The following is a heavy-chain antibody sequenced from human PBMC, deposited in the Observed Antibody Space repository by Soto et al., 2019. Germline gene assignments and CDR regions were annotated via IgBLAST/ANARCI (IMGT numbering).Heavy chain of an antibody. J-gene: IGHJ3*02. CDR2: MNPNSGNT. Sequence: TFTSYDINWVRQATGQGLEWMGWMNPNSGNTGYAQKFQGRVTMTRNTSISTAYMELSSLRSEDTAVYYCARAQGSSWYRRAFDIWGQGTMVTVSS. D-gene: IGHD6-13*01. CDR1: TFTSYD. V-gene: IGHV1-8*01. CDR3: ARAQGSSWYRRAFDI.